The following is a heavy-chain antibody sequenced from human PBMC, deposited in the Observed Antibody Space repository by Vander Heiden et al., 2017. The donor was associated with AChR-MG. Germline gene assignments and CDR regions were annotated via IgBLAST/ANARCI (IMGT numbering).Heavy chain of an antibody. CDR2: IIPIFGTA. D-gene: IGHD3-22*01. V-gene: IGHV1-69*06. J-gene: IGHJ5*02. CDR1: GGTFSSYA. CDR3: ARVDSNYYDISGYYFRFDP. Sequence: QVQLVQSGAEVKKPGSSVKVSCKASGGTFSSYAISWVRQAPGQGLEWMGGIIPIFGTANYAQKFQGRVTITADKSTSTAYMELSSLRSEDTAVYYCARVDSNYYDISGYYFRFDPWVQGTLVTVSS.